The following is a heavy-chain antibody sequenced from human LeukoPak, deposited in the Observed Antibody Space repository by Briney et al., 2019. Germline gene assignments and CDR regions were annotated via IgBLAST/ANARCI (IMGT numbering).Heavy chain of an antibody. CDR1: GFTFTDYY. CDR2: VDPEDGET. J-gene: IGHJ3*02. V-gene: IGHV1-69-2*01. CDR3: ATDLKEGYRARGPGLAFDI. Sequence: GATVKISCKVSGFTFTDYYMHWVQQAPGKGLEWMGLVDPEDGETIYAEKFQGRVTITADTSTDTTYMELSKLRSEDTAVFYCATDLKEGYRARGPGLAFDIWGQGTMVTVSS. D-gene: IGHD3-10*01.